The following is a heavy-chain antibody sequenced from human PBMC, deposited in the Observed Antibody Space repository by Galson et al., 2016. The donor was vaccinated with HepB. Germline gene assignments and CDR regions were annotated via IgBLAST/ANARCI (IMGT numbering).Heavy chain of an antibody. CDR1: GYTFTSYG. J-gene: IGHJ4*02. D-gene: IGHD6-13*01. CDR2: INAGTGNT. CDR3: ARSTVSSGTLYFDY. V-gene: IGHV1-3*01. Sequence: SVKVSCKASGYTFTSYGIHWVRQAPGQSLEWMGWINAGTGNTRYSQKLQARVTITRDTSANTAYMELTSLKSEDTAVYYCARSTVSSGTLYFDYWGQGTPVTVSS.